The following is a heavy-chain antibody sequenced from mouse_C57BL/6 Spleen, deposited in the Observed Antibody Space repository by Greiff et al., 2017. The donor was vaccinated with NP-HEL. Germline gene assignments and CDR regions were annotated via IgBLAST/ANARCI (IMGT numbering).Heavy chain of an antibody. CDR3: ARDYYYGSSYWYFDV. CDR2: IDPNSGGT. Sequence: QVQLQQPGAELVKPGASVKLSCKASGYTFTSYWMHWVKQRPGRGLEWIGRIDPNSGGTKYNEKFKSKATLTVDKPSSTAYMQLSSLTSEDSAVYNSARDYYYGSSYWYFDVWGTGTTVTVSS. V-gene: IGHV1-72*01. CDR1: GYTFTSYW. D-gene: IGHD1-1*01. J-gene: IGHJ1*03.